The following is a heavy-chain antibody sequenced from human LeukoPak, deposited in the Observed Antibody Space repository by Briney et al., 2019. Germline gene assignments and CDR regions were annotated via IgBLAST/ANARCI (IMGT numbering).Heavy chain of an antibody. V-gene: IGHV1-18*01. Sequence: ASVKVSCKASGHTFTSYGISWVRQAPGQGLEWMGWISAYNGNTNYAQKLQGRVTMTTDTSTSTAYMELRSLRSDDTAVYYCARAEYEGITMPRAGRNPYGMDVWGQGTTVTVSS. CDR1: GHTFTSYG. J-gene: IGHJ6*02. CDR3: ARAEYEGITMPRAGRNPYGMDV. D-gene: IGHD3-10*01. CDR2: ISAYNGNT.